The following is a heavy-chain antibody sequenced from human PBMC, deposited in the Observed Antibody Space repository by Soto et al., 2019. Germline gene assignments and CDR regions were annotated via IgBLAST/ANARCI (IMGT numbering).Heavy chain of an antibody. J-gene: IGHJ5*02. CDR3: AREGQWLVLGNWFDP. V-gene: IGHV1-69*13. Sequence: SVKVSCKASGGTFSSYAISWVRQAPGQGLEWMGGIIPIFGTANYAQKFQGRVTITADESTSTAYMELSSLRSEDTAVYYCAREGQWLVLGNWFDPWGQGTLVTVSS. CDR1: GGTFSSYA. CDR2: IIPIFGTA. D-gene: IGHD6-19*01.